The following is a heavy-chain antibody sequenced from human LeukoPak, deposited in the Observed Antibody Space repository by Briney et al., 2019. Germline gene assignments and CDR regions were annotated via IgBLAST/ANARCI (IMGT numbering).Heavy chain of an antibody. J-gene: IGHJ4*02. Sequence: EGSLRLSCAASGFTFTNYWMSWVRRAPGKGLEWVANIKQDGSQIYYVDSLRGRFTISRDNAKNSVYLQMNSLRAEDTAVYYCARIGYSSSCWDYWGQGTLVTVSS. V-gene: IGHV3-7*01. CDR2: IKQDGSQI. D-gene: IGHD6-19*01. CDR3: ARIGYSSSCWDY. CDR1: GFTFTNYW.